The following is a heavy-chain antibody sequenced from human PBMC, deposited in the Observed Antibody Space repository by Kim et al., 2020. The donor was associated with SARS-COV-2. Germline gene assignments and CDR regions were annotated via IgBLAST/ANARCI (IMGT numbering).Heavy chain of an antibody. CDR1: GFTFSDHY. Sequence: GGSLRLSCAASGFTFSDHYMDWVRQAPGKGLEWVGRTKNKANSYTTEYAASVKDRFTISRDDSKNSLFLQMNSLKTDDTAVYYCARVGNSGIYSLAYWGQGTLVTVSS. CDR2: TKNKANSYTT. J-gene: IGHJ4*02. V-gene: IGHV3-72*01. D-gene: IGHD1-26*01. CDR3: ARVGNSGIYSLAY.